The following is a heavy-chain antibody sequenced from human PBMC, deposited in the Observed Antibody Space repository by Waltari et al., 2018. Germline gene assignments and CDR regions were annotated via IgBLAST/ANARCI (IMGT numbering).Heavy chain of an antibody. CDR1: GYTFTSSG. J-gene: IGHJ4*02. D-gene: IGHD3-3*01. Sequence: QVQLVQSGAEVQKPGASVKVSCKASGYTFTSSGINWVRQAPGQGLEWMGWISAYNGYTNYAQKVQGRVTMTTDTSTSTAYMELRSLRSDDTAVYYCARVGDDFWSGYFDYWGQGTLVTVSS. CDR3: ARVGDDFWSGYFDY. V-gene: IGHV1-18*01. CDR2: ISAYNGYT.